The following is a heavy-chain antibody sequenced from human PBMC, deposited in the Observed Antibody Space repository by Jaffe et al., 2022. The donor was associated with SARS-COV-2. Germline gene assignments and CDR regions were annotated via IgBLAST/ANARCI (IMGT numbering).Heavy chain of an antibody. V-gene: IGHV1-69*08. D-gene: IGHD2-21*02. CDR1: GGTFSSYT. CDR2: IIPILGIA. Sequence: QVQLVQSGAEVKKPGSSVKVSCKASGGTFSSYTISWVRQAPGQGLEWMGRIIPILGIANYAQKFQGRVTITADKSTSTAYMELSSLRSEDTAVYYCARDILEYGGNSGAFDIWGQGTMVTVSS. CDR3: ARDILEYGGNSGAFDI. J-gene: IGHJ3*02.